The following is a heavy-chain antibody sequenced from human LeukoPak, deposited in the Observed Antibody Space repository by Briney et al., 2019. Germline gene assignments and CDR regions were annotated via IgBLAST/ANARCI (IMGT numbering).Heavy chain of an antibody. V-gene: IGHV4-34*01. CDR1: GGSFSGYY. Sequence: PSETLSLTCAVCGGSFSGYYWSWIRQPPGKGLEWIGEINHSGSTNYNPSLKSRVTISVDTSKNQFSLKLSSVTAADTAVYYCARRYDFWSGYYHYYYYYMDVWGKGTTVTVSS. D-gene: IGHD3-3*01. J-gene: IGHJ6*03. CDR3: ARRYDFWSGYYHYYYYYMDV. CDR2: INHSGST.